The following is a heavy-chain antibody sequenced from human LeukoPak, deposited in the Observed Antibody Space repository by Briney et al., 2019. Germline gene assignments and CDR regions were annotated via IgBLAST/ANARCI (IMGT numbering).Heavy chain of an antibody. CDR3: ALLAVASDFDY. CDR2: IGSSGTTI. CDR1: GFPFSIYE. V-gene: IGHV3-48*03. J-gene: IGHJ4*02. D-gene: IGHD6-19*01. Sequence: GGSLRLSCAVSGFPFSIYEMNWVRQAPGKGLEWVSNIGSSGTTIYYADSVKGRFSISRDNAKSSLYPQMNSLRVEDTAVYYCALLAVASDFDYWGQGALVTVSS.